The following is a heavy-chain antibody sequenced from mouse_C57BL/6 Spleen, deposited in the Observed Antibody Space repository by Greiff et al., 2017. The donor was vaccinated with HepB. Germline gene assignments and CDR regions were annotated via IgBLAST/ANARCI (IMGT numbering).Heavy chain of an antibody. V-gene: IGHV1-50*01. Sequence: QVQLQQPGAELVKPGASVKLSCKASGYTFTSYWMQWVNQRPGQGLEWIGEIDPSDSYTNYNQKFKGKATLTVDTSSSTAYMQLSSLTSEDSAVYYCTRSGVGGYDEDAMDYWGQGTSVTVSS. CDR1: GYTFTSYW. CDR3: TRSGVGGYDEDAMDY. D-gene: IGHD2-2*01. CDR2: IDPSDSYT. J-gene: IGHJ4*01.